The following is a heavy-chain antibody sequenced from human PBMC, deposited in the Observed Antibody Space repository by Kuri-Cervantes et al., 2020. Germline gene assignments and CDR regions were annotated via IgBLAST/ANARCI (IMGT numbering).Heavy chain of an antibody. V-gene: IGHV3-23*01. D-gene: IGHD3-3*01. J-gene: IGHJ4*02. Sequence: GGSLRLSCAASGFNFSSSGMYWVRQAPGKGLEWVSAISGSGGSTYYADSVKGRFTISRDNSKNTLYLQMNSLRAEDTAVYYCAREGGGAYNFFLDSWGPGTLVTVSS. CDR1: GFNFSSSG. CDR3: AREGGGAYNFFLDS. CDR2: ISGSGGST.